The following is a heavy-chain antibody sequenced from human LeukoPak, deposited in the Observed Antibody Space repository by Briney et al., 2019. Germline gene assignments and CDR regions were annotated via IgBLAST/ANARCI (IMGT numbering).Heavy chain of an antibody. CDR1: GGSISSYY. CDR3: AREAAEVDSSGQFDY. J-gene: IGHJ4*02. D-gene: IGHD3-22*01. CDR2: IYYSGST. Sequence: SETLSLTCTVSGGSISSYYWSWIRQPPGKGLEWIWYIYYSGSTNYNPSLKIRVTISVDTSKNQFSLKLSSVTAADTAVYYCAREAAEVDSSGQFDYWGQGTLVTVSS. V-gene: IGHV4-59*01.